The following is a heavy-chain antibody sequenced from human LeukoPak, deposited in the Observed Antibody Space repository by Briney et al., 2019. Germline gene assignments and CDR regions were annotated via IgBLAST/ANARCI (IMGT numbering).Heavy chain of an antibody. J-gene: IGHJ4*02. CDR3: ARAGWTVTTVDY. V-gene: IGHV3-21*01. D-gene: IGHD4-17*01. CDR2: ISSSSTYI. Sequence: GGSLSLSCAASGFTFSSYSMNWVRQAPGEGLEWVSSISSSSTYIYYADSVKGRLTISRDNAKISLYLQMNSLRAEDTALYYCARAGWTVTTVDYWGQGTLVTVSS. CDR1: GFTFSSYS.